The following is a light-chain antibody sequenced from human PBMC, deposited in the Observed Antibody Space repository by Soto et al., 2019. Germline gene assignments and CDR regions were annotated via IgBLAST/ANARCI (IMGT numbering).Light chain of an antibody. Sequence: DIQMTQSPSSLSASVGDRVTITCQASQDISNYLNWYQQKPGKAPKLLIYDASNLETGVPSRFSGSGSGTAFTLTISSLQPEDIATYYCQQYANLPYTFGQGTKLEIK. CDR1: QDISNY. CDR3: QQYANLPYT. CDR2: DAS. V-gene: IGKV1-33*01. J-gene: IGKJ2*01.